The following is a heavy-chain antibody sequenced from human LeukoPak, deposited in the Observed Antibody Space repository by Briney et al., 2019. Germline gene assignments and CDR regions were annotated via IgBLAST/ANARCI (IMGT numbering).Heavy chain of an antibody. Sequence: GASLKISCKGSGYTFSSYWIGWVRQPPEKGLEWMGIISPGDSDTRYSPSSQGQFPISVDTSIGTAYLQWSSLKASDTAIYYCARQNDFRLDYWGQGTLVTVSS. CDR3: ARQNDFRLDY. V-gene: IGHV5-51*01. D-gene: IGHD3-3*01. CDR1: GYTFSSYW. CDR2: ISPGDSDT. J-gene: IGHJ4*02.